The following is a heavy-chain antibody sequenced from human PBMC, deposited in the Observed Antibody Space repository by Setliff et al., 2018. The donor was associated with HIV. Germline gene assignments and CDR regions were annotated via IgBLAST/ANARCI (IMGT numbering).Heavy chain of an antibody. CDR1: GGSFSGYY. J-gene: IGHJ4*02. D-gene: IGHD3-3*01. CDR3: VGVDFWSGYYVFDY. Sequence: PSETLSLTCAVYGGSFSGYYWSWIRQPAGKGLEWIGRIYTSGSTNYNPSLKSRVTMSVDTSKNQFSLKLSSVTAADTAVYYCVGVDFWSGYYVFDYWGQGTLVTVSS. CDR2: IYTSGST. V-gene: IGHV4-59*10.